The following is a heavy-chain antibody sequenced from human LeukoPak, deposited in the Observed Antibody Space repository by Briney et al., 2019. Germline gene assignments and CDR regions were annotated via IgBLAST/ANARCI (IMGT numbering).Heavy chain of an antibody. CDR1: GFTVSSNY. J-gene: IGHJ4*02. CDR3: ARAAYYYGSGSYSGRYYFDY. CDR2: IYSGGST. Sequence: GGSLRLSCAASGFTVSSNYMSWVRQAPGKGLEWVSVIYSGGSTYYADSAKGRFTISRDNSKNTLYLQMNSLRAEDTAVYYCARAAYYYGSGSYSGRYYFDYWGQGTLVTVSS. D-gene: IGHD3-10*01. V-gene: IGHV3-66*01.